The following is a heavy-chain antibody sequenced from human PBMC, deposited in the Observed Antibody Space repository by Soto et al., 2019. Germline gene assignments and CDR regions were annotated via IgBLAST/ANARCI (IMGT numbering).Heavy chain of an antibody. J-gene: IGHJ4*02. Sequence: QVQLVESGGGVVQPGRSLRLSCAASGFTFSSYAMHWVRQAPGKGLEWVAVISYDGSNKYYADSVKGRFTISRDNSKNTLYLQMNSLRAEDTAVYYCAREGPVVVVAATPGFDYWGQGTLVTVSS. D-gene: IGHD2-15*01. CDR3: AREGPVVVVAATPGFDY. V-gene: IGHV3-30-3*01. CDR2: ISYDGSNK. CDR1: GFTFSSYA.